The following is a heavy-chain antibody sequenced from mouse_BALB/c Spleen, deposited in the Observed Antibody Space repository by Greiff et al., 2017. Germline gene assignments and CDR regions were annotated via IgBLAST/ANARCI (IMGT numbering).Heavy chain of an antibody. D-gene: IGHD2-10*02. CDR1: GYTFSSYW. CDR2: ILPGSGST. V-gene: IGHV1-9*01. J-gene: IGHJ2*01. CDR3: ARGLLYGNYPVYFDY. Sequence: QVQLKESGAELMKPGASVKISCKATGYTFSSYWIEWVKQRPGHGLEWIGEILPGSGSTNYNEKFKGKATFTADTSSNTAYMQLSSLTSEDSAVYYCARGLLYGNYPVYFDYWGQGTTLTVSS.